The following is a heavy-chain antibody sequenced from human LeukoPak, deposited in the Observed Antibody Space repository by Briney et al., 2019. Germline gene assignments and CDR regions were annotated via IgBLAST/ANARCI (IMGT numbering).Heavy chain of an antibody. J-gene: IGHJ4*02. Sequence: SETLSLTCTVSGDSISPYYWNWIRQPAGKGLEWIGRIFTSGTTNYNPSLKSRVTVSADTSKNQLSLKLSSVTAADTAVYYCARGSPYSSSWLDFWGQGTLVTVSS. CDR2: IFTSGTT. V-gene: IGHV4-4*07. D-gene: IGHD6-13*01. CDR1: GDSISPYY. CDR3: ARGSPYSSSWLDF.